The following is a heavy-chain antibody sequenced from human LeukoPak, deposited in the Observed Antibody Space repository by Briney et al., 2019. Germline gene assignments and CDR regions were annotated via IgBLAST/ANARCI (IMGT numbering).Heavy chain of an antibody. CDR1: GFTFSSYW. V-gene: IGHV3-7*01. CDR3: ARVTGVPAAIRGGFDY. Sequence: PGGSLRLSCAASGFTFSSYWMSWVRQAPGKGLEWVANIKQDGSEKYYVDSVKGRLTISRDNAKNSLYLQMNGLRAEDTAVYYCARVTGVPAAIRGGFDYWGQGTLVTVSS. J-gene: IGHJ4*02. D-gene: IGHD2-2*02. CDR2: IKQDGSEK.